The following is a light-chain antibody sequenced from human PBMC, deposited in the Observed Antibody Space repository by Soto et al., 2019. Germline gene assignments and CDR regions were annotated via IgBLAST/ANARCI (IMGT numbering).Light chain of an antibody. V-gene: IGLV1-44*01. J-gene: IGLJ3*02. Sequence: QSVLTQPPSASGTPGQRVTISCSGSSFNIGRNPVNWYQQFPGTAPKLLIYTNDQRPSGVPGRFSGSKSGTSASLAISGLQSEDEADYYCAAWDDSLNGWVFGGGTKVTVL. CDR3: AAWDDSLNGWV. CDR2: TND. CDR1: SFNIGRNP.